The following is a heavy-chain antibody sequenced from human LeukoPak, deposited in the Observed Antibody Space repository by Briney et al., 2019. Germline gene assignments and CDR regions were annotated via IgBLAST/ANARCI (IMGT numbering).Heavy chain of an antibody. J-gene: IGHJ6*02. CDR1: GFTFTRFN. CDR2: ISTSGTYI. CDR3: ARPFYYDSNGGEGMDV. V-gene: IGHV3-21*06. Sequence: PGGSLRLSCAASGFTFTRFNMNWVRQAPGKGLELVSSISTSGTYIYYADSVKGRFTISRDNPTNSLYLQMNTLTAEDTAVYYCARPFYYDSNGGEGMDVWGQGTTVTVSS. D-gene: IGHD3-22*01.